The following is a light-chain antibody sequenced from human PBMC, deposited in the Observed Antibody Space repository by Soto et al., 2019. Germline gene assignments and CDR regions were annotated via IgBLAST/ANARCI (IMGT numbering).Light chain of an antibody. CDR1: SSNIGAGYV. CDR2: DVS. V-gene: IGLV1-40*01. Sequence: QSVLTQPPSVSGAPGQRVTISCTGSSSNIGAGYVVHWYQQLPGAAPKLMIYDVSKRPSGVPDRLSGSKSGNTASLTISGLQAEDEADYYCCSYAGTYTYVFGTGTKVTVL. CDR3: CSYAGTYTYV. J-gene: IGLJ1*01.